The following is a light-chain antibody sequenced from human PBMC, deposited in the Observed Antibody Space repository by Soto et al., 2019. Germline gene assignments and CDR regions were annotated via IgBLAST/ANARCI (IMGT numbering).Light chain of an antibody. CDR2: GAS. CDR3: QQRNYWPIT. V-gene: IGKV3-15*01. CDR1: QSVSTN. Sequence: IVMTQSPATLSVSPGERATLSCRASQSVSTNLVWYQQKPGQAPRLLIYGASTRATGVPGRFSGTGSGTEFTLTISSLQSEDSAVYYCQQRNYWPITFGQGTRLEIK. J-gene: IGKJ5*01.